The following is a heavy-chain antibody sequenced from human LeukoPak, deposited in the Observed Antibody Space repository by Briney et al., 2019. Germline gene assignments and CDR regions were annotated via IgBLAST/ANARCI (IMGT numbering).Heavy chain of an antibody. CDR1: GFTFSSYA. CDR2: ISYDGSNK. CDR3: ARVYSSGWYMSYYYGMDV. V-gene: IGHV3-30-3*01. D-gene: IGHD6-19*01. J-gene: IGHJ6*02. Sequence: GGSLRLSCAASGFTFSSYAMHWVRQAPGKGLEWVAVISYDGSNKYYADSVKGRFTISRDNSKNTLYLQMNSLRAEDTAVYYCARVYSSGWYMSYYYGMDVWGQGTTVTVSS.